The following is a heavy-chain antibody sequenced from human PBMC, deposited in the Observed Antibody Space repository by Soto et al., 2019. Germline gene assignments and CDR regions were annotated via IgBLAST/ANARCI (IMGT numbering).Heavy chain of an antibody. Sequence: WGSLRLSCVACGFTVSSYWMSWVRQAPGKGLEWVANIKQDGSEKYYVDSVRGRFTISRDNAKNTLYLQMNSLRAEDTAVYYCAKDIYSDYYDSSGYYPGFDPWGQGTLVTVSS. CDR2: IKQDGSEK. V-gene: IGHV3-7*01. CDR1: GFTVSSYW. CDR3: AKDIYSDYYDSSGYYPGFDP. J-gene: IGHJ5*02. D-gene: IGHD3-22*01.